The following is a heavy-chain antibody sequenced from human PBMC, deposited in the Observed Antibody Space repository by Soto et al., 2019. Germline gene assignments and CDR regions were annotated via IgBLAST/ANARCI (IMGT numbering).Heavy chain of an antibody. Sequence: ASVKVSCKASGYTFTSYGISWVRQAPGQGLEWMGWFGAYDGKTNYAQKFQGRVTMTEDTSTDTAYMELSSLRSEDTAVYYCATPTSSSWYFSYWGQGTLVTVSS. CDR1: GYTFTSYG. CDR3: ATPTSSSWYFSY. CDR2: FGAYDGKT. D-gene: IGHD6-13*01. V-gene: IGHV1-18*01. J-gene: IGHJ4*02.